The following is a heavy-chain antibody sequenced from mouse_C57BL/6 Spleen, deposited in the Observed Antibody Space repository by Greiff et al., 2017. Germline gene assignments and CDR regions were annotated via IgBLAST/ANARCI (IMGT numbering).Heavy chain of an antibody. J-gene: IGHJ2*01. D-gene: IGHD2-2*01. V-gene: IGHV1-5*01. CDR3: STWLRREGSY. Sequence: VQLKESGTVLARPGASVKMSCKTSGYTFTSYWMHWVNQRPGQGLEWIGAIYPGNSETSYNQKFKGKAKLTAVTSASTAYMKLSSLTNEDAAAYDCSTWLRREGSYWGQGTTLTVSS. CDR1: GYTFTSYW. CDR2: IYPGNSET.